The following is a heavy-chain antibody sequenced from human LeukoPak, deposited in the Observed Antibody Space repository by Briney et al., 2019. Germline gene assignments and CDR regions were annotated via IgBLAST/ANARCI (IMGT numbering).Heavy chain of an antibody. J-gene: IGHJ4*02. Sequence: GGSLRLSCAASGFTFSSYGMHWVRQAPGKGLEWVSYISSSGSTIYYADSVKGRFTISRDNAKNSLYLQMNSLRAEDTAVYYCATSRYYYDSSGPHTPFDYWGQGTLVTVSS. CDR2: ISSSGSTI. CDR3: ATSRYYYDSSGPHTPFDY. CDR1: GFTFSSYG. V-gene: IGHV3-48*04. D-gene: IGHD3-22*01.